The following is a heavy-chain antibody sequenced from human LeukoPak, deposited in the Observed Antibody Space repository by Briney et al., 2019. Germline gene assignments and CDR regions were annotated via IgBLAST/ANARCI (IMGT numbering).Heavy chain of an antibody. D-gene: IGHD3-22*01. V-gene: IGHV4-59*01. CDR1: GGSISSYY. J-gene: IGHJ3*02. Sequence: PSETLSLTCTVSGGSISSYYWSWIRQPPGKGLEWIGYIYYSGSTNYNPSLKSRVTISVDTSKNQFSLKLSSVTAADMAVYYCARDAYYYDSSGYYEGEAFDIWGQGTMVTVSS. CDR3: ARDAYYYDSSGYYEGEAFDI. CDR2: IYYSGST.